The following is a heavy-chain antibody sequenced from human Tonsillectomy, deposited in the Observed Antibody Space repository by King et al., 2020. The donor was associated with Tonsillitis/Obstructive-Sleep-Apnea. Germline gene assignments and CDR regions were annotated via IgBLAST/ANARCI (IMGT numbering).Heavy chain of an antibody. CDR1: GFTFSNYW. Sequence: VQLVESGGGLVQPGGSLRLSCAASGFTFSNYWMHWVRQAPGKGLVWVSRINSEGSSASYADSVKGRFTVSRDNAKNTLYLQMNSLRAEDTAVYYCARTKYGDFHFDNWGQGTLVTVSS. CDR2: INSEGSSA. CDR3: ARTKYGDFHFDN. V-gene: IGHV3-74*01. D-gene: IGHD3-3*01. J-gene: IGHJ4*02.